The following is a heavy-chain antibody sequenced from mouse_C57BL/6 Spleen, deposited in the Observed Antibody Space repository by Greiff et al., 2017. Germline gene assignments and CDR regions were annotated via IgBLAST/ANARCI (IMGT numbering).Heavy chain of an antibody. CDR2: INSDGSST. V-gene: IGHV5-16*01. J-gene: IGHJ1*03. Sequence: EVQLQESEGGLVKPGSSLKLSCTASGFTFSDYYMAWVRQVPEKGLEWVANINSDGSSTYYLDSLKGRFIISRDNAKNILYLQMSSLKSEDTATYYCARDGPGRYFDVWGTGTAVTGSS. CDR1: GFTFSDYY. CDR3: ARDGPGRYFDV.